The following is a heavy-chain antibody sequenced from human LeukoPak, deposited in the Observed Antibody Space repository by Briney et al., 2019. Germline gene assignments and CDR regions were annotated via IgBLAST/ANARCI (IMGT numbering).Heavy chain of an antibody. D-gene: IGHD2-21*02. Sequence: ASVKVSCKAYGYTFTSYAMHWVRQAPGQRLEWMGWINVGNGNTKYSQKFQDRVTTTRDTSASTAYMELSSLRSEDTAVYYCARDRCSGDCSADYWGQGNLVTVSS. CDR3: ARDRCSGDCSADY. CDR2: INVGNGNT. CDR1: GYTFTSYA. V-gene: IGHV1-3*01. J-gene: IGHJ4*02.